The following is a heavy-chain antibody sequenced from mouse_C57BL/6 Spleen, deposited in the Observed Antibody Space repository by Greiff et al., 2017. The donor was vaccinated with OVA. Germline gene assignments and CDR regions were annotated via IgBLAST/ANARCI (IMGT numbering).Heavy chain of an antibody. J-gene: IGHJ1*03. D-gene: IGHD2-3*01. CDR1: GYSITSGYD. CDR3: ARDGYYYWYFDV. Sequence: EVKLVESGPGMVKPSQSLSLTCTVTGYSITSGYDWHWIRHFPGNKLEWMGYISYSGSTNYNPSLKSRISITHDTSKNHFFLKLNSVTTEDTATYYCARDGYYYWYFDVWGTGTTVTVSS. CDR2: ISYSGST. V-gene: IGHV3-1*01.